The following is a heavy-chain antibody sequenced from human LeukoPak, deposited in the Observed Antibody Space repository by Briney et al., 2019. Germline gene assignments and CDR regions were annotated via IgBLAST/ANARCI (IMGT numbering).Heavy chain of an antibody. CDR1: GFTFSSYA. D-gene: IGHD3-22*01. V-gene: IGHV3-23*01. CDR2: ISGSGGSI. J-gene: IGHJ4*02. CDR3: AKDRNYDSSGYYGY. Sequence: GGSLRLSCAASGFTFSSYAMSWVRQAPGKGLEWVSGISGSGGSINHADSVKGRFTISRDNSKNTLYLQMSSLRAEDTAVYYCAKDRNYDSSGYYGYWGQGTLVTVSS.